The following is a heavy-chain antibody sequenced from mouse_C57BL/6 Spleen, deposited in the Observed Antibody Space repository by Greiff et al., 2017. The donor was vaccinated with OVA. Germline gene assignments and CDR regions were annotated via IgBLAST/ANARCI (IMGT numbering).Heavy chain of an antibody. J-gene: IGHJ4*01. Sequence: DVMLVESGGGLVQPKGSLKLSCAASGFSFNTYAMNWVRQAPGKGLEWVARIRSKSNNYATYYADSVKDRFTISRDDSESMLYLQMNNLKTEDTAMYYCVRGDLYPGAMDYWGQGTSVTVSS. V-gene: IGHV10-1*01. D-gene: IGHD2-12*01. CDR3: VRGDLYPGAMDY. CDR2: IRSKSNNYAT. CDR1: GFSFNTYA.